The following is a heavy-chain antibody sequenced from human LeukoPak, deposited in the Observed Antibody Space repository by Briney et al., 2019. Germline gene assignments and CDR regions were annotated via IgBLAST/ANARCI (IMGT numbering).Heavy chain of an antibody. CDR1: GFTFSSYA. CDR2: ISSTTTYT. Sequence: GGSLRLSCAASGFTFSSYAMSWVRQAPGKGLEWVSYISSTTTYTYYADSVKGRFTISRDNAKNSLYLQMNSLRPEDTAVYYCARDMVATSHEYWGQGILVTVSS. D-gene: IGHD5-12*01. J-gene: IGHJ4*02. V-gene: IGHV3-21*05. CDR3: ARDMVATSHEY.